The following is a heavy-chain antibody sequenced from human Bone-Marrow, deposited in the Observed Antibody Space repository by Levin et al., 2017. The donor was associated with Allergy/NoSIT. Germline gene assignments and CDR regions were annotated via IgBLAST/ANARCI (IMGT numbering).Heavy chain of an antibody. V-gene: IGHV1-24*01. CDR3: ATDWYDQRHAFDI. D-gene: IGHD1-1*01. CDR2: LDPEDGRT. J-gene: IGHJ3*02. CDR1: GDTLGEVS. Sequence: PGESLKISCKVSGDTLGEVSIYWVRQAPGKGLEWMGGLDPEDGRTISAPPFNGRLTMTEDTSTNTANMDLSSLTPDDTAVYYCATDWYDQRHAFDIWGQGTVVTVSS.